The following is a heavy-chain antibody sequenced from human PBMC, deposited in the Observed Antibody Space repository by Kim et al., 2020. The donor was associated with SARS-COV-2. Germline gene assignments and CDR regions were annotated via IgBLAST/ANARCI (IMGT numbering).Heavy chain of an antibody. J-gene: IGHJ5*02. V-gene: IGHV5-10-1*01. CDR2: MDPSDSYT. CDR1: GYSFTSYW. Sequence: GDSLKISCKVSGYSFTSYWISWVRHMPGKGLEWMGRMDPSDSYTNYSPSFHGHVTISADKSISTAYLQWSSLKASDITMYYGAGAEDDYYGSSWFDPWGQETLVTGSS. D-gene: IGHD3-10*01. CDR3: AGAEDDYYGSSWFDP.